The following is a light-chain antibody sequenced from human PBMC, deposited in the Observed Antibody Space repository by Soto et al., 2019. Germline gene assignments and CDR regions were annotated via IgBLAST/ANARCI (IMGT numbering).Light chain of an antibody. Sequence: EIVMTQSPVTLSVSPGERATLSCRASQSINNNLAWCQQKPGQAPSLLIYGAFTRATGIPARFSGTGSGTEFTLTISSLQSEDFALYYCQQYNDWPLTFGQGTKVDI. V-gene: IGKV3-15*01. J-gene: IGKJ1*01. CDR1: QSINNN. CDR3: QQYNDWPLT. CDR2: GAF.